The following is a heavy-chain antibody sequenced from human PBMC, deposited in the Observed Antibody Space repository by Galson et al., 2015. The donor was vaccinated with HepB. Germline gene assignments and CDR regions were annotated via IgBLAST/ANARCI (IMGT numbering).Heavy chain of an antibody. CDR1: GFTFSTYD. CDR2: ISYDGSNK. J-gene: IGHJ5*02. Sequence: SLRLSCAASGFTFSTYDMQWVRQAPGKGLEWVAVISYDGSNKYYADSVKGRFTISRDNSKNTLYLQMNSLRAEDTAVYYCASGGCSSTSCYPIDPWGQGTLVTVSS. V-gene: IGHV3-30-3*01. CDR3: ASGGCSSTSCYPIDP. D-gene: IGHD2-2*01.